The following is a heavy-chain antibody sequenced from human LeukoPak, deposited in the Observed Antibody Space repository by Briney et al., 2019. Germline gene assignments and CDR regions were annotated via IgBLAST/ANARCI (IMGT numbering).Heavy chain of an antibody. J-gene: IGHJ4*02. Sequence: SETLSLTCTVSGGSISSSSCYWGWIRQPSGKGLEWIGSIYYSGSTYYNPSPKSRVTISVDTSKKQFSLKLSSVTAADTAVYYCARYYCGGDCYSGYFDYWGQGTLVTVSS. CDR1: GGSISSSSCY. CDR3: ARYYCGGDCYSGYFDY. V-gene: IGHV4-39*01. CDR2: IYYSGST. D-gene: IGHD2-21*02.